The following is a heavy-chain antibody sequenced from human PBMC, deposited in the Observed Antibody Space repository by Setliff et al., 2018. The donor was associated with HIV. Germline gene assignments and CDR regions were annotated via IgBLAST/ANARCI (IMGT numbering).Heavy chain of an antibody. CDR3: ASKGGSENYPDSDAFDI. J-gene: IGHJ3*02. Sequence: ASVKVSCKASGYTFTSYPMHWVRQAPGQGLEWMGVINTSGGSAGYAEKFRGRVTMTRDTSTSTVYLELRSLRSEDTAVYFCASKGGSENYPDSDAFDIWGQGTLVTVSS. CDR2: INTSGGSA. CDR1: GYTFTSYP. V-gene: IGHV1-46*01. D-gene: IGHD3-10*01.